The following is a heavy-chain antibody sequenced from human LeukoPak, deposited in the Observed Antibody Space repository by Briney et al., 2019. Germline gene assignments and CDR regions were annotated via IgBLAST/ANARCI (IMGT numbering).Heavy chain of an antibody. CDR3: ARHPFATPFDY. CDR1: GGSISSYY. J-gene: IGHJ4*02. V-gene: IGHV4-59*08. D-gene: IGHD2-15*01. Sequence: SETLSLTCTVSGGSISSYYWSWIRQPPGKGLEWIGYIYYSGSTNYNPSLKSRVTISVDTSKNQFSLRLSSVTAADTAVYYCARHPFATPFDYWGPGTLVTVSS. CDR2: IYYSGST.